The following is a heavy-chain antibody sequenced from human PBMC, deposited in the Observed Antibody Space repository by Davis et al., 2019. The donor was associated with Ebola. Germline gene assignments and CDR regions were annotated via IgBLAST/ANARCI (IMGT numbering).Heavy chain of an antibody. CDR2: ISSSSSTI. CDR1: GFTFRSYS. Sequence: ESLKISCAASGFTFRSYSMHWVRQAPGKGLEWVSYISSSSSTIYYADSVKGRFNISRDNAKNSLYLQMNSLRDEDTAVYHCARVPSTTSPLEWLHYYYYGMDVWGQGTTVTVSS. V-gene: IGHV3-48*02. J-gene: IGHJ6*02. D-gene: IGHD3-3*01. CDR3: ARVPSTTSPLEWLHYYYYGMDV.